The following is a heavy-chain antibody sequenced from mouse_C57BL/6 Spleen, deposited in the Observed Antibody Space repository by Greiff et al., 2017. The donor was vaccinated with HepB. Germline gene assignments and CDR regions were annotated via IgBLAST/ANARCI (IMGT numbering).Heavy chain of an antibody. J-gene: IGHJ3*01. CDR1: GFTFSSYA. CDR3: AREGKLGAWFAY. D-gene: IGHD4-1*01. Sequence: DVKLVESGGGLVKPGGSLKLSCAASGFTFSSYAMSWVRQTPEKRLEWVATISDGGSYTYYPDNVKGRFTISRDNAKNNLYLQMSLLKSEDTAMYYCAREGKLGAWFAYWGQGTLVTVSA. V-gene: IGHV5-4*01. CDR2: ISDGGSYT.